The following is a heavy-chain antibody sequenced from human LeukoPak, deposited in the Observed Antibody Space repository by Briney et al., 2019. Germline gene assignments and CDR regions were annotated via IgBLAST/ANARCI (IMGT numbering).Heavy chain of an antibody. Sequence: GASVKVSCKASGYTFTSYGISWVRQAPGQGLEWMGWISAYNGNTNYAQKLQGRVTMTTDTSTSTAYMELRSLRSDDTAVYYCARDAVKYGDYGEYYFDYWGQGTLVTASS. CDR2: ISAYNGNT. CDR3: ARDAVKYGDYGEYYFDY. J-gene: IGHJ4*02. V-gene: IGHV1-18*01. D-gene: IGHD4-17*01. CDR1: GYTFTSYG.